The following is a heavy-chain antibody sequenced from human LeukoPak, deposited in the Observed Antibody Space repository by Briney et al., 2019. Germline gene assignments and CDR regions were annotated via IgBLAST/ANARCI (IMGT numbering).Heavy chain of an antibody. CDR1: GASISAFH. V-gene: IGHV4-4*07. CDR3: ARKDGDY. CDR2: IYSSGST. J-gene: IGHJ4*02. Sequence: SETLSLTCTVSGASISAFHWTWFRQPAGKGLEWIGLIYSSGSTHFNPSLKSRVAMSVDLTKNQLSLKLTSVTAADTAMYYCARKDGDYWGRGTLVTVSS.